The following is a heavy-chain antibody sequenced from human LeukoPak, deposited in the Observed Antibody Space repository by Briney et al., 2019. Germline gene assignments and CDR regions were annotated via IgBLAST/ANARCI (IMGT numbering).Heavy chain of an antibody. D-gene: IGHD1-14*01. Sequence: GGSLRLSCAASGFTVSSNHMSWVRQAPGQGLEWVSVIYIGGTIYYADSVKGRFTISRDNSQNTVYLEMHSLRAEDTAVYYCARDGVNHYYDCWGQGTLVTVST. CDR1: GFTVSSNH. CDR2: IYIGGTI. V-gene: IGHV3-66*01. CDR3: ARDGVNHYYDC. J-gene: IGHJ4*02.